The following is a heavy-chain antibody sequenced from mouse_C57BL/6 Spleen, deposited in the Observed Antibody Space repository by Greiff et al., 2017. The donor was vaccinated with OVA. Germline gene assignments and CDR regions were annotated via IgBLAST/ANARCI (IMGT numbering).Heavy chain of an antibody. J-gene: IGHJ2*01. CDR1: GYSFTDYN. Sequence: EVQLVESGPELVKPGASVKISCKASGYSFTDYNMNWVKQSNGKSLEWIGVINPNYGTTSYNQKFKGKATLTVDQSSSTAYMQLNSLTSEDSAVYYCASSYYGSFYFDYWGQGTTLTVSS. CDR3: ASSYYGSFYFDY. D-gene: IGHD1-1*01. CDR2: INPNYGTT. V-gene: IGHV1-39*01.